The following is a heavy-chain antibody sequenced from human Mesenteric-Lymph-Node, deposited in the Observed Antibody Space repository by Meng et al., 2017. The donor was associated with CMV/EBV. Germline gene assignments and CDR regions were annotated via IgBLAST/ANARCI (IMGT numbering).Heavy chain of an antibody. CDR1: GFTFSSYR. CDR2: ISSSSSHI. Sequence: SCAASGFTFSSYRMNWVRQAPGKGLEWVSSISSSSSHIYYADSVKGRFTISRDNAKNSLYLQMNSLRAEDTAVYYCAKDGGYSSGWYFFDYWGQGTLVTVSS. J-gene: IGHJ4*02. CDR3: AKDGGYSSGWYFFDY. D-gene: IGHD6-19*01. V-gene: IGHV3-21*01.